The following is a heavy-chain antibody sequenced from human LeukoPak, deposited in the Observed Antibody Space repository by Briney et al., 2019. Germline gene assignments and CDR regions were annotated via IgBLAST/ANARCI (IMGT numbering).Heavy chain of an antibody. J-gene: IGHJ3*02. V-gene: IGHV1-46*01. CDR3: ASLAGTVLDDAFDI. CDR1: GYTFTGYF. CDR2: INPSGGTT. D-gene: IGHD6-19*01. Sequence: ASLKVSCKASGYTFTGYFIYWVRQAPGQGLEWMGIINPSGGTTSYAQKFKGRVTMTRDTSTSTVYIELSSLRSEDTAVYYCASLAGTVLDDAFDIWGQGTMVTVSS.